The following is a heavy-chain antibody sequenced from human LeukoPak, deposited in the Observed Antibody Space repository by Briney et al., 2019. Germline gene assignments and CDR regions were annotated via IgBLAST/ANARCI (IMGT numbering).Heavy chain of an antibody. J-gene: IGHJ4*02. CDR2: INHSGST. D-gene: IGHD6-19*01. CDR1: GGSFSGYY. Sequence: KPSETLSLTCAVYGGSFSGYYWSWIRQPPGKGLEWIGEINHSGSTNYNPSLKSRVTISVDTSKNQFSLKLSSVTAADTAVYYCARLGSGWYVRVYWGQGTLVTVSS. CDR3: ARLGSGWYVRVY. V-gene: IGHV4-34*01.